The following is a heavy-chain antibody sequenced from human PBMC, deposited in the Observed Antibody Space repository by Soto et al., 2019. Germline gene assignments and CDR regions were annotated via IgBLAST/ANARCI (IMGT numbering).Heavy chain of an antibody. CDR2: GS. CDR3: AKSISSGWYLAFDY. D-gene: IGHD6-13*01. CDR1: GFTFSNYA. V-gene: IGHV3-23*01. Sequence: PGGSLRLSCAASGFTFSNYAMNWVRQAPGKGLEWVSGGSYYADSVKGRFTISRDNSKNTLYLQMNSLRAEDTAVYYCAKSISSGWYLAFDYWGQGAPVTVSS. J-gene: IGHJ4*02.